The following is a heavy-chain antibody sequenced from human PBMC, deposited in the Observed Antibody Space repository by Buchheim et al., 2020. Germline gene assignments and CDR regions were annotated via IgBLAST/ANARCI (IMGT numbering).Heavy chain of an antibody. V-gene: IGHV3-30-3*01. CDR3: ARGGSGHYYDSSGYYYALDY. D-gene: IGHD3-22*01. CDR2: ISYDGSNK. Sequence: VQLVESGGGVVQPGRSLRLSCAASGFTFSSYAMHWVRQAPGKGLEWVAVISYDGSNKYYADSVKGRFTISRDNSKNTLYLQMNSLRAEDTAVYYCARGGSGHYYDSSGYYYALDYWGQGTL. CDR1: GFTFSSYA. J-gene: IGHJ4*02.